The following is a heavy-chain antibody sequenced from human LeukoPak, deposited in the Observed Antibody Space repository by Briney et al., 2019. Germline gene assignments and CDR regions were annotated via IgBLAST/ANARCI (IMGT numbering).Heavy chain of an antibody. CDR1: GFTFDDYA. J-gene: IGHJ4*02. Sequence: PGRSLRLSCAASGFTFDDYAMHWVRQTPGKGLEWVSGISWNSGYIGYADSVKGRFTISRDNAKNSLYLQMNSLRAEDTAVYYCARDPYYDSSGYSWGQGTLVTVSS. V-gene: IGHV3-9*01. CDR2: ISWNSGYI. CDR3: ARDPYYDSSGYS. D-gene: IGHD3-22*01.